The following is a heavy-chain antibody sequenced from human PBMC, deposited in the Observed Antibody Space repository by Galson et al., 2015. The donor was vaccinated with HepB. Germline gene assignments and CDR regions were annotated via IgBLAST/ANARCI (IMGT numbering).Heavy chain of an antibody. J-gene: IGHJ4*02. CDR3: ARGMSIVVVPAEYFDY. CDR1: GYSFTSCW. V-gene: IGHV5-51*03. D-gene: IGHD2-2*01. CDR2: IYPGDSDT. Sequence: QSGAEVKKPGESLKISYKGSGYSFTSCWIGWVRQMPGKGLEWMGIIYPGDSDTRYSPSFQGQVTISADKSISTAYLQWSSLKASDTAMYYCARGMSIVVVPAEYFDYWGQGTLVTVSS.